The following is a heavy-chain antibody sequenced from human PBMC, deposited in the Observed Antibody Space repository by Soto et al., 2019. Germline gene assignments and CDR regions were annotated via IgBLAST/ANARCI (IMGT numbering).Heavy chain of an antibody. D-gene: IGHD2-15*01. CDR1: GFTFTDYW. CDR2: INGDGSRI. Sequence: EVQLVESGGGLVQPGGSLRLSCAASGFTFTDYWIHWVRRAPGKGLVWVSRINGDGSRISQADSVKGRFTISRDNALSTVYLQINSLRVDDTAVYYCARGIKNKYGMDVWGQGTTFTVSS. J-gene: IGHJ6*02. CDR3: ARGIKNKYGMDV. V-gene: IGHV3-74*01.